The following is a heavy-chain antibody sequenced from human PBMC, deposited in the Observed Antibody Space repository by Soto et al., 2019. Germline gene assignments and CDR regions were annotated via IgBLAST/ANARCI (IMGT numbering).Heavy chain of an antibody. V-gene: IGHV1-18*04. CDR2: ISAYNGNT. Sequence: ASVKVSCKASGYTFTSYCISWVLQAPGQGLEWMGWISAYNGNTNYAQKLQGRVTMTTDTSTSTAYMELRSLRSDDTAVYYCARVARERPLNWFDPWGQGTLVTVPS. J-gene: IGHJ5*02. CDR1: GYTFTSYC. D-gene: IGHD1-26*01. CDR3: ARVARERPLNWFDP.